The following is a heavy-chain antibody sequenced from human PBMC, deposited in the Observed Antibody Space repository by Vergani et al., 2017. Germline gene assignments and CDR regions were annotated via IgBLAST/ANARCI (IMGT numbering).Heavy chain of an antibody. V-gene: IGHV4-39*07. CDR2: IYYSGST. CDR3: ARFELYYFDY. J-gene: IGHJ4*02. Sequence: QLQLQESGPGLVKPSETLSLTCTFSGGSISSSSYYWGWIRQPPGKGLEWIGSIYYSGSTYYNPSLKSRVTISVDTSKNQFSLKLSSVTAADTAVYYCARFELYYFDYWGQGTLVTVSS. D-gene: IGHD1-7*01. CDR1: GGSISSSSYY.